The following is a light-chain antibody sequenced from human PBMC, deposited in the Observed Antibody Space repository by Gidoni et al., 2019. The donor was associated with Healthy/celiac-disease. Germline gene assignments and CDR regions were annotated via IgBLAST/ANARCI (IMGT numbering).Light chain of an antibody. J-gene: IGKJ5*01. CDR3: QQSYSTLPIT. CDR2: AAS. V-gene: IGKV1-39*01. CDR1: QRISSD. Sequence: DIQMTPSPSSLSASVGDSVTITCRASQRISSDLNWYQQKPGKAPKLLIYAASSLQSGVPSRFSGSGSGTDFTLTISSLQPEDFATYYCQQSYSTLPITFXXXTRLEIK.